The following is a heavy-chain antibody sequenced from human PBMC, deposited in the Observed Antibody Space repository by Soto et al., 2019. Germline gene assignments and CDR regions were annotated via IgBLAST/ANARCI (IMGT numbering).Heavy chain of an antibody. CDR1: GYSFISYY. CDR3: ARDLVHCGGDCPNWFDP. Sequence: ASVKVSCKASGYSFISYYLHWVRQAPGQGLEWMGIINPSGGGTSYAEKFQGRVTMTSDTSTNTVYMELSSLRSEDTAVYYCARDLVHCGGDCPNWFDPWGQGSLVTVS. D-gene: IGHD2-21*02. J-gene: IGHJ5*02. CDR2: INPSGGGT. V-gene: IGHV1-46*01.